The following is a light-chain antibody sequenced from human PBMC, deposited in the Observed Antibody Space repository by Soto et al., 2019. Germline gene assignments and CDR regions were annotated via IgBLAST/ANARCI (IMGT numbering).Light chain of an antibody. V-gene: IGLV2-14*01. J-gene: IGLJ2*01. CDR1: SSDVGGYNY. CDR2: DVS. Sequence: QSVLTQPASVSGSPGQSITISCTGTSSDVGGYNYVSWYQQHPGKAPKLMIYDVSTRPSGVSNRFSGSKSGNTACLTISGIQAEDEADYYCSSYTSSSTVVFGGGTKLTVL. CDR3: SSYTSSSTVV.